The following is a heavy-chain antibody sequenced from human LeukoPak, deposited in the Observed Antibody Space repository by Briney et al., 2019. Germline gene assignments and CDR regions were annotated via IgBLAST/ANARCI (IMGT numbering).Heavy chain of an antibody. Sequence: GSSVKVSCKASGGTFSNYAISWVRQAPGQGLEWMGGIIPIFGTANYAQKFQGRVTITTDESTSTVYVEVSSVRFEDTAVYYCAKDRASSSWSRDAFDIRGQGTVVTVSS. V-gene: IGHV1-69*05. CDR1: GGTFSNYA. J-gene: IGHJ3*02. D-gene: IGHD6-13*01. CDR2: IIPIFGTA. CDR3: AKDRASSSWSRDAFDI.